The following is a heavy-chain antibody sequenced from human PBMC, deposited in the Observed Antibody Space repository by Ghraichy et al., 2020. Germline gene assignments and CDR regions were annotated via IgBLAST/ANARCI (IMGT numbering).Heavy chain of an antibody. CDR2: LGGRGTGT. V-gene: IGHV3-23*01. Sequence: GGSLRLSCVASGFTFSNHALSWVRQAPGEGLEWVAGLGGRGTGTHYADSVRGRFTISRDNSKNTLSLQMSSLRVEDTALYYCARRSGYDTDHFDYWGQGTLVTGSS. CDR3: ARRSGYDTDHFDY. J-gene: IGHJ4*02. CDR1: GFTFSNHA. D-gene: IGHD5-12*01.